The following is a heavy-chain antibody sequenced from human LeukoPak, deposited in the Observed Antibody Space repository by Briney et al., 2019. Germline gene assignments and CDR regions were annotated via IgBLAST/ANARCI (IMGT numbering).Heavy chain of an antibody. V-gene: IGHV3-33*01. Sequence: GGSLRLSCAASGFTFSSYGMHWVRQAPGKGLEWVAVIWYDGSNKYYADSVKGRFTISRDNSKNTLYLQMNSLRAEDTAVYYCARETSIADSPAPFDYWGQGTLVTVSS. CDR3: ARETSIADSPAPFDY. D-gene: IGHD6-6*01. CDR1: GFTFSSYG. CDR2: IWYDGSNK. J-gene: IGHJ4*02.